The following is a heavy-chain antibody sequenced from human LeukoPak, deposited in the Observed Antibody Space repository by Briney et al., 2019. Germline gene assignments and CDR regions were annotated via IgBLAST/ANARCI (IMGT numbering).Heavy chain of an antibody. Sequence: SQTLSLTCTVSDASISSGDYYWSWIRQPPGKGLECLGHIYYSGSTYYNPSLKSRVTISVDTSKNQFSLKLSSVTAADTAVYYCARGRGVPYYYDSSGYYPADYWGQGTLVTVSS. CDR3: ARGRGVPYYYDSSGYYPADY. J-gene: IGHJ4*02. D-gene: IGHD3-22*01. V-gene: IGHV4-30-4*01. CDR2: IYYSGST. CDR1: DASISSGDYY.